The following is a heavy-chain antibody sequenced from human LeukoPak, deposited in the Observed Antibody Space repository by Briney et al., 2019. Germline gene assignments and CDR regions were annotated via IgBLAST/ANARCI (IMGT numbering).Heavy chain of an antibody. Sequence: PGGSLRLSGAASGFTFSNYAMTWVRQSPGKGLEWVSTISGSGGDTYYADSVKGRFTMSRDNSKNTLDLQMSSLRAEDTAIYYCAKDNSGNFSSPFDYWGQGTLVAVSS. D-gene: IGHD1-26*01. J-gene: IGHJ4*02. V-gene: IGHV3-23*01. CDR3: AKDNSGNFSSPFDY. CDR2: ISGSGGDT. CDR1: GFTFSNYA.